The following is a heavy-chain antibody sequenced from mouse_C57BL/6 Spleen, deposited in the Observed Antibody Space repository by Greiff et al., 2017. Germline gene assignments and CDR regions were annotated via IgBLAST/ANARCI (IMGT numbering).Heavy chain of an antibody. V-gene: IGHV2-2*01. CDR1: GFSLTSYG. D-gene: IGHD2-5*01. J-gene: IGHJ3*01. CDR2: IWSGGST. Sequence: QVQLQQSGPGLVQPSQSLSITCTVSGFSLTSYGVHWVRQSPGKGLEWLGVIWSGGSTDCNAAFISRLSISKDNSKSQVFFKMNSLQADDTAIYYCASYYSNYEGFAYWGQGTLVTVSA. CDR3: ASYYSNYEGFAY.